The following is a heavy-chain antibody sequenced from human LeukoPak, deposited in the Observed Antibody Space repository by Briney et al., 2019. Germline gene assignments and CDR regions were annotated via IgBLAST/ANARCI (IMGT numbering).Heavy chain of an antibody. V-gene: IGHV3-74*01. J-gene: IGHJ4*02. Sequence: GGSLRLSCAASGFPFSNYWIHWVRQAPGKGLVWVSRITNDESRTNYAHSVNGRFTISRDNAKSTVYLQITGLTAEDTAVYYCARDGGTSTPFDHWGQGTLVTVSS. CDR3: ARDGGTSTPFDH. CDR1: GFPFSNYW. D-gene: IGHD2-15*01. CDR2: ITNDESRT.